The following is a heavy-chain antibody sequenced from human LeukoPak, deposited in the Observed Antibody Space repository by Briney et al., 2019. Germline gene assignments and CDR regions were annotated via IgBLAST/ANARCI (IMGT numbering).Heavy chain of an antibody. CDR2: IKSDGRT. Sequence: GGSLRLSCAAVGFTFSNYWMHWVRQAPGKGLVWVSRIKSDGRTNYADSVKGRFTISRDNAKNTVSLQMNSLRAEDTGVYYCARAPSEIGGYYPEYFRHWGQGTLVTVSS. J-gene: IGHJ1*01. V-gene: IGHV3-74*01. D-gene: IGHD3-22*01. CDR1: GFTFSNYW. CDR3: ARAPSEIGGYYPEYFRH.